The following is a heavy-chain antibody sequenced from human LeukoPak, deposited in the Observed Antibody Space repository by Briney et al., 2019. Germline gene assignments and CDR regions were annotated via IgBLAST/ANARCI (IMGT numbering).Heavy chain of an antibody. V-gene: IGHV3-48*01. CDR2: ISSRRNTI. CDR3: ARGRDAFDI. CDR1: GFTFSNYG. Sequence: GGSLRLSCAASGFTFSNYGMNWVRQAPGKGLEWVSYISSRRNTIYYADSVKGRFTISRDNAKNSLYLQMNSLRAEDTALYHCARGRDAFDIWGQGTMVTVSS. J-gene: IGHJ3*02.